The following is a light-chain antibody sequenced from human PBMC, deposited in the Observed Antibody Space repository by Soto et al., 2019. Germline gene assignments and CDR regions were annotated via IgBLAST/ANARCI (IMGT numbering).Light chain of an antibody. CDR1: QSVSSSY. V-gene: IGKV3-20*01. J-gene: IGKJ1*01. Sequence: EIVLTQSPGALSLSPGERATVSCRASQSVSSSYLAWYQQKPGQAPRLLIYGASSRATGIPDRFSGSGSGTDFTLTISRLEPEDFAVYYCQKYGSSSWTCGQGTKGAIK. CDR2: GAS. CDR3: QKYGSSSWT.